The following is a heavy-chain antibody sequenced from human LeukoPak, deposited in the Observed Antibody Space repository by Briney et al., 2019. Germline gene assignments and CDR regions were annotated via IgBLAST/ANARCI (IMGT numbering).Heavy chain of an antibody. CDR1: GFTFSSYA. CDR3: ARHSGPGFYNYYMDV. CDR2: ISYDGSNK. D-gene: IGHD6-25*01. J-gene: IGHJ6*03. V-gene: IGHV3-30*04. Sequence: PGGSLRLSCAASGFTFSSYAMHWVRQAPGKGLEWVAVISYDGSNKYYADSVKGRFTISRDNSKDTLYLQMNYLKDEDTALYHCARHSGPGFYNYYMDVWGKGTTVTISS.